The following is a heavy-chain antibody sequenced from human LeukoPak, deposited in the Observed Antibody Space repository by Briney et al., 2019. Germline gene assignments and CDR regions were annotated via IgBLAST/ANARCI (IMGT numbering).Heavy chain of an antibody. Sequence: GRSLRLSCAASGFTFSSYAVHWVRQAPGKGLEWVAVISYDGSNKYYADSVKGRFTISRDNSKNTLYLQMNSLRAEDTAVYYCARVPGYSSGWADYWGQGTLVTVSS. D-gene: IGHD6-19*01. CDR1: GFTFSSYA. CDR2: ISYDGSNK. CDR3: ARVPGYSSGWADY. J-gene: IGHJ4*02. V-gene: IGHV3-30-3*01.